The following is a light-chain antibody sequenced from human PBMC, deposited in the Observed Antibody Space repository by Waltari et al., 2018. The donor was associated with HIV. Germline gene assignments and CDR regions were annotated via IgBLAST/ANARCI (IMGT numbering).Light chain of an antibody. CDR2: GNS. Sequence: QSVLTQPPSVSGAPGQRVTISCTRSSSNIGAGYDVNWYQHLPGTAPKLLIYGNSNRPSGVPDRFSGSKSGTSASLAITGLQAEDEADYYCQSYDSSLSGGDVVFGGGTKLTVL. V-gene: IGLV1-40*01. CDR1: SSNIGAGYD. CDR3: QSYDSSLSGGDVV. J-gene: IGLJ2*01.